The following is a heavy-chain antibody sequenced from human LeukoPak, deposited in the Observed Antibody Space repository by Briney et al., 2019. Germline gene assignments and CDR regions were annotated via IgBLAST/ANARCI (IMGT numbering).Heavy chain of an antibody. CDR1: GGTFSSYS. J-gene: IGHJ4*02. CDR2: IIPIFGTT. CDR3: ARAPSGETLSPYFFDY. D-gene: IGHD7-27*01. V-gene: IGHV1-69*15. Sequence: GASVKVSCKASGGTFSSYSISWVRQAPGQGLEWMGRIIPIFGTTNYAQKFLGRVTMTSDESTSTVCLELSSLRSEDTAVYYCARAPSGETLSPYFFDYWGQGTLVTVSS.